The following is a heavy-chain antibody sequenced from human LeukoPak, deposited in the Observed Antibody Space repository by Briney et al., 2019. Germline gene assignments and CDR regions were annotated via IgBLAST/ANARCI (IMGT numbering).Heavy chain of an antibody. CDR2: ISSNGGST. V-gene: IGHV3-64D*06. J-gene: IGHJ4*02. CDR1: GFTFSSYA. D-gene: IGHD5-12*01. Sequence: PGGSLRLSCSASGFTFSSYAMHWVRQAPGKGLEYVSAISSNGGSTYYADSVKGRFTISRDNSKNTLYLQMSSLRAEDTAVYYCVKGSVDIVAMLDYWGQGTLVTVSS. CDR3: VKGSVDIVAMLDY.